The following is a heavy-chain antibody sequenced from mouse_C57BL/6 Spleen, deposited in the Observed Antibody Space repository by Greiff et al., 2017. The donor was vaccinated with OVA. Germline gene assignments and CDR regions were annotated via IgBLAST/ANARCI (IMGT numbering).Heavy chain of an antibody. Sequence: DVKLVESGGGLVKPGGSLKLSCAASGFTFSDYGMHWVRQAPEKGLEWVAYISSGSSTIYYADTVKGRFTISRDNAKNTLFLQMTSLRSEDTAMYYCARKEYDWFAYWGQGTLVTVSA. D-gene: IGHD2-14*01. J-gene: IGHJ3*01. CDR3: ARKEYDWFAY. V-gene: IGHV5-17*01. CDR1: GFTFSDYG. CDR2: ISSGSSTI.